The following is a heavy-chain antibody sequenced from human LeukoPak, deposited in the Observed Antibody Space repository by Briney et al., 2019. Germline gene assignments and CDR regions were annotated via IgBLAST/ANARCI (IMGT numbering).Heavy chain of an antibody. J-gene: IGHJ5*02. CDR2: IYYSGRT. V-gene: IGHV4-39*01. Sequence: PSETLSLTCTVSGGSISNTGYYWGWIRQPPGKGLEWIASIYYSGRTYYNPSLKSRVTISVDTSKNQFPLKLSSVTAADTAVYSCARLRTGSYCSGGTCREGWFDPWGQGTLVTVSS. CDR1: GGSISNTGYY. CDR3: ARLRTGSYCSGGTCREGWFDP. D-gene: IGHD2-15*01.